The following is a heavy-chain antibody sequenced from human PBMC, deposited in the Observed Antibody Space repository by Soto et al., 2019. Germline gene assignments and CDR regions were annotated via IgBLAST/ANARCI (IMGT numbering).Heavy chain of an antibody. D-gene: IGHD3-22*01. CDR3: ARDRAHFYESSGRLDL. V-gene: IGHV4-30-4*01. CDR1: GDSMNNGDYF. Sequence: SETLSLTCSVSGDSMNNGDYFWTWIRQTPGKGLQWIGYISYSGSTFYNPSLKTRLALSVDTSKNQFSVKLRSVTAADTAVYYCARDRAHFYESSGRLDLWGQGMLVTVSS. CDR2: ISYSGST. J-gene: IGHJ4*02.